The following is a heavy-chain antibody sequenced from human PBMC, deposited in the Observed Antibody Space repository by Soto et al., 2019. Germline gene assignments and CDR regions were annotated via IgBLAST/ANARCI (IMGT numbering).Heavy chain of an antibody. Sequence: EVQLVESGGGLVKPGGSLRLSCAASGFTFRSYSMNWVRQAPGKGLEWVSSISSSSSYIDYADSVKGRFTISRDNAKNSLYLQRNSLSAEDTAVYYCARYGSPDDIVVVPAAMGNWFDPWGQGTLVTVYS. CDR1: GFTFRSYS. J-gene: IGHJ5*02. CDR3: ARYGSPDDIVVVPAAMGNWFDP. V-gene: IGHV3-21*01. CDR2: ISSSSSYI. D-gene: IGHD2-2*01.